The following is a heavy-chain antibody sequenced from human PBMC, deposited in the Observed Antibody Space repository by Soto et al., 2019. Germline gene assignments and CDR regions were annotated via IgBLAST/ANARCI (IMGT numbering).Heavy chain of an antibody. J-gene: IGHJ4*02. CDR3: ATVSRSWSSYYFDY. Sequence: GASVKVSCKVSGYTLTELSMHWVRQAPGKGLEWMGGFDPEDGETIYAQRFQGRVTMTEDTSTDTAYMELSSLRSEDTAVYYCATVSRSWSSYYFDYWGQGTLVTVSS. CDR1: GYTLTELS. CDR2: FDPEDGET. D-gene: IGHD6-13*01. V-gene: IGHV1-24*01.